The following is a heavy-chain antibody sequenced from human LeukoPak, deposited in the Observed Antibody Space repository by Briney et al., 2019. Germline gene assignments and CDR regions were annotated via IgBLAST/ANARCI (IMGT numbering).Heavy chain of an antibody. Sequence: ASVKVSCKASGYTFTGYYMHWVRQAPGQGLEWMGWINPNSGGTNYAQKFQGRVTMTRDTSISTAYMELSRLRSDDTAVYYCARDGYDFWSGYYTGDPQFDYWGQGTLLTVSS. CDR3: ARDGYDFWSGYYTGDPQFDY. CDR2: INPNSGGT. J-gene: IGHJ4*02. D-gene: IGHD3-3*01. CDR1: GYTFTGYY. V-gene: IGHV1-2*02.